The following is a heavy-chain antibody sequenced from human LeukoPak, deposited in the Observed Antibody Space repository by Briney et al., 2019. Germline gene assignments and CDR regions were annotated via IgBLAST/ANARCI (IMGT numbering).Heavy chain of an antibody. Sequence: ASVKVSGKASGGTFSSYAISWVRQAPGQGLEWMGGIIPIFGTANYAQKFQGRVTITADESTSTAYMELSSLRSEDTAVYYCARGPDYYDSSGYYYPNWFDPWGQGTLVTVSS. V-gene: IGHV1-69*13. J-gene: IGHJ5*02. D-gene: IGHD3-22*01. CDR1: GGTFSSYA. CDR2: IIPIFGTA. CDR3: ARGPDYYDSSGYYYPNWFDP.